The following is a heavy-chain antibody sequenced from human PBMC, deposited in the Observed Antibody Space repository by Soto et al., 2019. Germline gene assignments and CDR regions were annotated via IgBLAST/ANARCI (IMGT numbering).Heavy chain of an antibody. CDR2: INPSGGST. J-gene: IGHJ4*02. Sequence: ASVKVSCKASGYTFTSYYMHWVRQAPGQGLEWMGIINPSGGSTSYAQKFQGRVTMTRDTSTSTVYMELSSLRSEDTAVYYCARGVAHYYDSSGYYGYWGQGTLVTVSS. V-gene: IGHV1-46*01. CDR1: GYTFTSYY. CDR3: ARGVAHYYDSSGYYGY. D-gene: IGHD3-22*01.